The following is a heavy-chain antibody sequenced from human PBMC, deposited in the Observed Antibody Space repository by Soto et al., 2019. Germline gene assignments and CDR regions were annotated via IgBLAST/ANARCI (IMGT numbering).Heavy chain of an antibody. CDR2: IYYSGST. J-gene: IGHJ4*02. CDR3: ASLTRGYSYGWYYFDY. V-gene: IGHV4-39*01. CDR1: GGSTSSSSYY. Sequence: SETLSLTCTVSGGSTSSSSYYWGWIRQPPGKGLEWIGSIYYSGSTYYNPSLKSRVTISVDTSKNQFSLKLSSVTAADTAVYYCASLTRGYSYGWYYFDYWGQGTLVTISS. D-gene: IGHD5-18*01.